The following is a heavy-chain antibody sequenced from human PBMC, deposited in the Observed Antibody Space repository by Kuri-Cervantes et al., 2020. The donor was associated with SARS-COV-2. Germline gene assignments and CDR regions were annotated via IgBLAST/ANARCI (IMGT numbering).Heavy chain of an antibody. J-gene: IGHJ5*02. V-gene: IGHV3-30*14. CDR3: ARDRGAFGGWFDP. CDR1: GFIFSDYA. CDR2: ISYDGRNT. D-gene: IGHD3-16*01. Sequence: GGSLRLSCEASGFIFSDYAIDWVRQAPGKGLEWVAIISYDGRNTKFADSVKGRFTISRDNSENVVYLQMNSLRIEDTAEYFCARDRGAFGGWFDPWGQGTLVTVSS.